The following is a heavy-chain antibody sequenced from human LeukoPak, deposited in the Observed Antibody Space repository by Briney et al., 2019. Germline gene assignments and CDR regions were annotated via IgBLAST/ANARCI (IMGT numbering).Heavy chain of an antibody. J-gene: IGHJ6*04. CDR2: ISGSGGST. Sequence: GGSLRLSCAASGFTFSSYAMSWVRQAPGKGLEWVSAISGSGGSTYYADSVKGRFTISRDNSKNTLYLQMNSLRAEDTAVYYCAKWGDCSSTSCYVSLGEYYYYGMDVWGKGTTVTVSS. CDR3: AKWGDCSSTSCYVSLGEYYYYGMDV. CDR1: GFTFSSYA. V-gene: IGHV3-23*01. D-gene: IGHD2-2*01.